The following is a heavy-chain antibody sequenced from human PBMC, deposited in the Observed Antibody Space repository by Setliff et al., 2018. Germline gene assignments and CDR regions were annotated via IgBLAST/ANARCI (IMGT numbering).Heavy chain of an antibody. CDR2: IYYSGST. CDR1: GGSISSGGYY. Sequence: TLSLTCTVSGGSISSGGYYWSWVRQHPGKGLEWIGYIYYSGSTYYNPSLKSRVTISVDTSKNQFSLKLSSVTAADTAVYYCARDQDFWSGYYRASHYMDVWGKGTTVTVSS. J-gene: IGHJ6*03. V-gene: IGHV4-31*03. D-gene: IGHD3-3*01. CDR3: ARDQDFWSGYYRASHYMDV.